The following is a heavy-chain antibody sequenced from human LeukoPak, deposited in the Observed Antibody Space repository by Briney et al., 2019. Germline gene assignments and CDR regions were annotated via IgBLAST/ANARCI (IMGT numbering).Heavy chain of an antibody. CDR1: GFTFSSYA. V-gene: IGHV3-23*01. D-gene: IGHD3-10*01. CDR3: AKEGYYGSGNWFDP. Sequence: PGGPLRLSCAASGFTFSSYAMSWVRQAPGKGPEWVSAISGSGGSTYYADSVKGRFTISRDNSKNTLYLQMNSLRAEDTAVYYCAKEGYYGSGNWFDPWGQGTLVTVSS. CDR2: ISGSGGST. J-gene: IGHJ5*02.